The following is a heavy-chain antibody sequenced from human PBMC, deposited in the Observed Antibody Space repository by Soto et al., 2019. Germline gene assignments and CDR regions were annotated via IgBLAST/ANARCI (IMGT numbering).Heavy chain of an antibody. J-gene: IGHJ4*02. CDR2: IYYSGST. D-gene: IGHD2-2*02. CDR1: GGSVSSGSYY. Sequence: SETLSLTCTVSGGSVSSGSYYWSWIRQPPGKGLEWIGYIYYSGSTNYNPSLKSRVTISVDTSKNQFSLKLSSVTAADTAVYYCARGRGYCSSTSCYTYFDYWGQGTLVTVSS. CDR3: ARGRGYCSSTSCYTYFDY. V-gene: IGHV4-61*01.